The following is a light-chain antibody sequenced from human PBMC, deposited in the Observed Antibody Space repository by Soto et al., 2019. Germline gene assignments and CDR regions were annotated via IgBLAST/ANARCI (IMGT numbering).Light chain of an antibody. J-gene: IGKJ2*03. CDR1: RDISVY. Sequence: DIQMTQSPSSLSASVGDTVTITCQASRDISVYLNWYQQKPGKAPKLLVFDASNLQTGVPSRFSGSASGTHCTYTLSSLQTEDVATYYCQQYDNLPPYCFAQGTRLEI. CDR2: DAS. CDR3: QQYDNLPPYC. V-gene: IGKV1-33*01.